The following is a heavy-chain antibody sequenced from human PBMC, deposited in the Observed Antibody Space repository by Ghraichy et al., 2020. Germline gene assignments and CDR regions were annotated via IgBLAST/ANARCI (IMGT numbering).Heavy chain of an antibody. CDR3: ARDSEPSLTDYYKSAFDI. J-gene: IGHJ3*02. D-gene: IGHD3-9*01. V-gene: IGHV3-74*01. CDR2: INSDGSSL. CDR1: GFIFSNYW. Sequence: GESLNISCAASGFIFSNYWMHWVRQAPGKGLVWVSRINSDGSSLSYEDSVRGRFTISRDKAKNTLYLQMNGLRAEDTAMYYCARDSEPSLTDYYKSAFDIWGQGTMVTVSS.